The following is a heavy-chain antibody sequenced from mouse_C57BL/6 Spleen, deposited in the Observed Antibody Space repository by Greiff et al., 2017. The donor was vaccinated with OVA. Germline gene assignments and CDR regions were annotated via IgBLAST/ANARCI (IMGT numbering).Heavy chain of an antibody. CDR3: ARWGGSHYAMDY. CDR2: IDPSDSYT. CDR1: GYTFTSYW. J-gene: IGHJ4*01. V-gene: IGHV1-50*01. Sequence: VQLQQSGAELVKPGASVKLSCKASGYTFTSYWMQWVKQRPGQGLEWIGEIDPSDSYTNYNQKFKGKATLTVDTSSSTAYMQLSSLTSEDSAVYYCARWGGSHYAMDYWGQGTSVTVSS. D-gene: IGHD1-1*02.